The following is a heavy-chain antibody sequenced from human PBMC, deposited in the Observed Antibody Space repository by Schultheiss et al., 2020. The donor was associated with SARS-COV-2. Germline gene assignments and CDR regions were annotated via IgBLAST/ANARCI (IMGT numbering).Heavy chain of an antibody. V-gene: IGHV1-46*01. Sequence: ASVKVSCKASGYTFTGYYMHWVRQAPGQGLEWMGIINPSGGSTSYAQKFQGRVTITADESTSTAYMELSSLRSEDTAVYYCARGRERQLWSRGSYYYGMDVWGQGTTVTVSS. CDR1: GYTFTGYY. D-gene: IGHD5-18*01. J-gene: IGHJ6*02. CDR3: ARGRERQLWSRGSYYYGMDV. CDR2: INPSGGST.